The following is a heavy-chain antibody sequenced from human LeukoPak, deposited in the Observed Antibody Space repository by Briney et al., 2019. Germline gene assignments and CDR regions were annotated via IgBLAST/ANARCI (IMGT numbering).Heavy chain of an antibody. CDR1: GGTFSSYA. V-gene: IGHV1-69*01. J-gene: IGHJ4*02. CDR2: IIPIFGTA. CDR3: ARGDPVEYSSSCVY. D-gene: IGHD6-6*01. Sequence: SVKVSCKASGGTFSSYAISWERQAPGQGLEWMGGIIPIFGTANYAQKFQGRVTITADESTSTAYMELSSLRSEDTAVYYCARGDPVEYSSSCVYWGQGTLVTVSS.